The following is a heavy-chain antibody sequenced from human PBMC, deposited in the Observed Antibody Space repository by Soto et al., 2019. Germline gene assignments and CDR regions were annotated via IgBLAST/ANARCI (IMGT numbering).Heavy chain of an antibody. CDR1: GGSFSGYY. D-gene: IGHD5-18*01. Sequence: QVQLQQWGAGLLKPSETLSLTCAVYGGSFSGYYWSWIRQPPGKGLEWIGEINHSGSTNYNPSLKSGVTLSVDTSKHQFSLKLSSVTAADTAVYYCASGYSYGSIDYWGKGTLVTVSS. V-gene: IGHV4-34*01. CDR3: ASGYSYGSIDY. CDR2: INHSGST. J-gene: IGHJ4*02.